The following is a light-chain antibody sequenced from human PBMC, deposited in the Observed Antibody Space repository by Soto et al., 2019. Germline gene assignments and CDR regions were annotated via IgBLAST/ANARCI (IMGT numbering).Light chain of an antibody. V-gene: IGLV2-14*01. CDR2: EVT. Sequence: QSVLTQPASVSGSPGQSITISCTGTSSDVGGYNSVSWYQQHPGKAPKLVIYEVTNRPSGISNRFSGSKSGNMASLTISGLQAEDEADYYCSSYTSSSTRVFGTGTKVTVL. CDR1: SSDVGGYNS. J-gene: IGLJ1*01. CDR3: SSYTSSSTRV.